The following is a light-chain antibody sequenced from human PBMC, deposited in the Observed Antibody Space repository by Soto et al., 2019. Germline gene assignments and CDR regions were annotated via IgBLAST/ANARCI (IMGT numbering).Light chain of an antibody. CDR1: QSVSNN. CDR3: QQDNNWWT. Sequence: EIVMTQSPATLSVSPGERATLSCRASQSVSNNLAWYQKKPGHAPRLLIYGASTRATGIPARFSGSGSGTEFTLTISSLQSEDFAVYYCQQDNNWWTFGQGTKVDIK. V-gene: IGKV3-15*01. CDR2: GAS. J-gene: IGKJ1*01.